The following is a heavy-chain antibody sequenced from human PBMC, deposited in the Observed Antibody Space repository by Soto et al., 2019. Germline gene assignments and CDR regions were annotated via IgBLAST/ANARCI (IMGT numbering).Heavy chain of an antibody. Sequence: SETLSLTCTVSGGSISSYYWSWIRQPAGKGLEWIGRIYTSGSTNYNPSLKSRVTMSVDTSKNQFSLKLSSVTAADTAVYYCARTSRTPLNPGSVSYYYGMDVWGQGTTVTVSS. CDR3: ARTSRTPLNPGSVSYYYGMDV. D-gene: IGHD1-1*01. CDR1: GGSISSYY. CDR2: IYTSGST. J-gene: IGHJ6*02. V-gene: IGHV4-4*07.